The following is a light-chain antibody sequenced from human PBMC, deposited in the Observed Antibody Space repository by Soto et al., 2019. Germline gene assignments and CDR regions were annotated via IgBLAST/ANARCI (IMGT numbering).Light chain of an antibody. CDR1: QGISSS. V-gene: IGKV1D-13*01. CDR3: QQFLNYPLT. J-gene: IGKJ4*01. CDR2: DAS. Sequence: AFKLTQSPSSLSASVGDRVTITCRASQGISSSLVWYQQKPGKPPKLLIYDASSLESGVSSRFSGSGYGTDFTLTISSLQPEDLATYYCQQFLNYPLTFGGGTKVDIK.